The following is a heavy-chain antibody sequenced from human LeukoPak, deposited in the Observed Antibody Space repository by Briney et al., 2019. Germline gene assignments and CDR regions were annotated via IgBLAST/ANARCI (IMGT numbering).Heavy chain of an antibody. V-gene: IGHV3-30-3*01. D-gene: IGHD2/OR15-2a*01. Sequence: GGSLRLSCAASGFTFSRYAMHWGRQAPGKGLEWVAVISYDGSNKYYADSVKGRFTISRDNSKNTLYLQMNSLRAEDTAVYYCARELISLSNYYFDDWGQRTMVTVSS. CDR1: GFTFSRYA. J-gene: IGHJ4*02. CDR2: ISYDGSNK. CDR3: ARELISLSNYYFDD.